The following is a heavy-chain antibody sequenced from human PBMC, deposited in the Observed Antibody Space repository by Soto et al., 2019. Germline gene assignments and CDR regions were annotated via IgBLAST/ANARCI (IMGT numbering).Heavy chain of an antibody. V-gene: IGHV1-69*13. CDR3: AGPLELTRIYNYSGMDV. D-gene: IGHD1-7*01. CDR1: GGTFSSYA. J-gene: IGHJ6*02. CDR2: IIPIFGTA. Sequence: SVKVSCKASGGTFSSYAISWVRQAPGQGLEWMGGIIPIFGTANYAQKFQGRVTITADESTSTAYMELSSLRSEDTAVYYCAGPLELTRIYNYSGMDVWGQGTTVTVSS.